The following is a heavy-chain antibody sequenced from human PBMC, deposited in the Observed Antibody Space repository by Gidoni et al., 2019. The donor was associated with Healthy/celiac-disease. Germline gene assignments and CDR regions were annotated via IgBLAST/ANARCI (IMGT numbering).Heavy chain of an antibody. V-gene: IGHV3-33*08. CDR1: GFTFSSYG. CDR3: AREFGGSYFDY. CDR2: IWYDGSNK. J-gene: IGHJ4*02. D-gene: IGHD1-26*01. Sequence: QVQLVESGGGVVQPGRSLRLSCAASGFTFSSYGMHWVRQATGKGLEWVAVIWYDGSNKYYADSVKGRFTISRDNSKNTLYLQMNSLRAEDTAVYYCAREFGGSYFDYWGQGTLVTVSS.